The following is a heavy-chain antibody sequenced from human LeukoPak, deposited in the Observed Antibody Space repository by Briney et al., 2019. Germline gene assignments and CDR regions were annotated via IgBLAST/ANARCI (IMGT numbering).Heavy chain of an antibody. CDR3: AQYSSGWYSVYDY. CDR2: ISSGGGST. CDR1: GFTFNIYA. V-gene: IGHV3-23*01. Sequence: GGSLRLSCAASGFTFNIYAMSWVRQAPGEGLKWVSGISSGGGSTYYTDSVKGRFTISRDNSKNTLYLQMSSLRAEDTAVYYCAQYSSGWYSVYDYWGQGTLVTVSS. D-gene: IGHD6-19*01. J-gene: IGHJ4*02.